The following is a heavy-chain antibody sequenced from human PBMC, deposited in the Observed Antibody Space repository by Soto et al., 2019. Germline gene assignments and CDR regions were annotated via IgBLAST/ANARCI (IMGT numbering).Heavy chain of an antibody. Sequence: PGGSLRLSCAASGFTFDDYTMHWVRQAPGKGLEWVSLISWDGGSTYYADSVKGRFTISRDNSKNSLYLQMNSLRTEDTALYYCAKDMKRYFDWDEYYYYGMDVWGQGTTVTVSS. D-gene: IGHD3-9*01. CDR1: GFTFDDYT. V-gene: IGHV3-43*01. J-gene: IGHJ6*02. CDR3: AKDMKRYFDWDEYYYYGMDV. CDR2: ISWDGGST.